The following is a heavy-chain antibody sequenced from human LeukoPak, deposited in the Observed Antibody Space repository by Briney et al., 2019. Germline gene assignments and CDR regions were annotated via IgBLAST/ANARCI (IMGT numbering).Heavy chain of an antibody. CDR3: ARDPCRRCAANDY. V-gene: IGHV3-23*01. CDR2: ISGSGGST. Sequence: PGGSLRLSCAASGFTFSSYAMSWVRQAPGKGLEWVSAISGSGGSTYYADSVKGRFTISRDNAKNSLYLQMNSLRAEDTAVYYCARDPCRRCAANDYWGQGTLVTVSS. CDR1: GFTFSSYA. D-gene: IGHD4/OR15-4a*01. J-gene: IGHJ4*02.